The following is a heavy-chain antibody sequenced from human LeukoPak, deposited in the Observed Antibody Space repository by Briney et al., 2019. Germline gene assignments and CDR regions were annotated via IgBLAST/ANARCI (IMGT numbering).Heavy chain of an antibody. CDR3: ARSAAPAAVIAAAGQGYYYYYYMDV. J-gene: IGHJ6*03. V-gene: IGHV1-18*01. Sequence: ASVKVSCKASGYTFTSYAMHWVRQTPGQGLEWMGWISAYNGNTNYAQKLQGRVTMTTDTSTSTAYMELRSLRSDDTAVYYCARSAAPAAVIAAAGQGYYYYYYMDVWGKGTTVTVSS. D-gene: IGHD6-13*01. CDR1: GYTFTSYA. CDR2: ISAYNGNT.